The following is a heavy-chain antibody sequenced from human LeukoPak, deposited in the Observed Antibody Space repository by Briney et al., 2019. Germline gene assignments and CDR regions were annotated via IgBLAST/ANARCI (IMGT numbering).Heavy chain of an antibody. Sequence: GESLKISCKGSGYSFTSYWISWVRQMPGKGLEWMGMIDPSDSYTNYSPSFQGHVTISADKSISTAYLQWSSLKASDTAMYYCARHTILNYGDYPDAFDIWGQGTMVTVSS. D-gene: IGHD4-17*01. CDR1: GYSFTSYW. CDR3: ARHTILNYGDYPDAFDI. CDR2: IDPSDSYT. J-gene: IGHJ3*02. V-gene: IGHV5-10-1*01.